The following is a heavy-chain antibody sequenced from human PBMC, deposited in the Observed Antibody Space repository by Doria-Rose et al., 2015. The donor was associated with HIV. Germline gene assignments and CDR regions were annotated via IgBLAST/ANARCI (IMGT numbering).Heavy chain of an antibody. CDR1: GVSLSSPGMG. J-gene: IGHJ4*02. CDR3: ARIKSSRWYHKYYFDF. CDR2: IFSDDEG. D-gene: IGHD6-13*01. V-gene: IGHV2-26*01. Sequence: QVQLVQSGPVLVKPAETLTLTCTVSGVSLSSPGMGVSWIRQPPGKALEWLANIFSDDEGSYKTSLKSRHTISRGTSKCQVVLTMTDMDPVDTATYYCARIKSSRWYHKYYFDFWGQGTLVIVSA.